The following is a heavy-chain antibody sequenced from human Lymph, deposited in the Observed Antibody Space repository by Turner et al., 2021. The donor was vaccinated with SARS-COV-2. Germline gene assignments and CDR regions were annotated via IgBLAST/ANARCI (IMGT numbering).Heavy chain of an antibody. J-gene: IGHJ4*02. Sequence: QVQLVQSGAEVKKPGASVKVTCKVSGYTLTELSIHWVRQAPGKGLVWMGDFDPEDGETIYAQKFQGRVTMTEDTSTDTAYMELSSLRSEDTAVYYCATLKSNWKILTGRYYFDFWGQGTLVTVSS. D-gene: IGHD1-1*01. CDR1: GYTLTELS. V-gene: IGHV1-24*01. CDR3: ATLKSNWKILTGRYYFDF. CDR2: FDPEDGET.